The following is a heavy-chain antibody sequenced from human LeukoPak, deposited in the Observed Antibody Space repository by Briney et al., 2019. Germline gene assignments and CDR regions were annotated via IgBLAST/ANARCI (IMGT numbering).Heavy chain of an antibody. V-gene: IGHV3-21*01. CDR1: GFTFSSYS. CDR2: ISSSSSYI. CDR3: ARAMLLWFGGLVTFDY. Sequence: GGSLRLSCAASGFTFSSYSMNWVRQAPGKGLEWVSSISSSSSYIYYADSVKGRFTISRDNAKNSLYLQMNSLRAEDTAVYYCARAMLLWFGGLVTFDYWGQGPLVTVSS. D-gene: IGHD3-10*01. J-gene: IGHJ4*02.